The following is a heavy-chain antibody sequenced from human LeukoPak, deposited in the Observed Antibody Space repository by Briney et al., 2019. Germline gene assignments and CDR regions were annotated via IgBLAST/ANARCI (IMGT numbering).Heavy chain of an antibody. CDR3: ARVLSNSGSYFLQKYYFDY. CDR1: GGTFSSYA. Sequence: WASVKVSCKASGGTFSSYAISWVRQAPGQGLEWMGGIIPIFGTANYAQKFQGRVTITADESTSTAYMELRSLRSDDTAVYYCARVLSNSGSYFLQKYYFDYWGQGTLVTVSS. D-gene: IGHD1-26*01. V-gene: IGHV1-69*13. CDR2: IIPIFGTA. J-gene: IGHJ4*02.